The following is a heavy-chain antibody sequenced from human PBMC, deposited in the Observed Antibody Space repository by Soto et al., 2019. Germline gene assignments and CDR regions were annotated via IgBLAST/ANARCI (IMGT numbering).Heavy chain of an antibody. V-gene: IGHV4-59*01. CDR2: IYYSGST. D-gene: IGHD6-6*01. J-gene: IGHJ5*02. CDR3: AMHIIAARDYNCFDP. Sequence: PSLTSTVSGGSISSYYWSWIGQPPGRGLEWIGYIYYSGSTNYNPSLKSRVTISVDTSKNQFSLQLSSVTAADTAVYYCAMHIIAARDYNCFDPWGQGTLVTVSS. CDR1: GGSISSYY.